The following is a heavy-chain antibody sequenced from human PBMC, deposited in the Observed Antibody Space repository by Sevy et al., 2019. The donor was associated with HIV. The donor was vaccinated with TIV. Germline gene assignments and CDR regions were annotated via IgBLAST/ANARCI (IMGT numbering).Heavy chain of an antibody. D-gene: IGHD2-15*01. CDR2: INPGNGNT. J-gene: IGHJ5*02. Sequence: VSVKVSCKASGFTFTYYTVHWVRQAPGQGLEWMGWINPGNGNTRYSQTFQGRVTITTDTSATTTYMALSSLRPEDTAVYYCAPSPGGTKHFNPWGQGTRVTVSS. CDR3: APSPGGTKHFNP. CDR1: GFTFTYYT. V-gene: IGHV1-3*01.